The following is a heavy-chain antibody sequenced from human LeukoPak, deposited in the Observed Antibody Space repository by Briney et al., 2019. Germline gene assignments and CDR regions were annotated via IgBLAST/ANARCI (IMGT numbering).Heavy chain of an antibody. V-gene: IGHV3-23*01. CDR3: AKQLGYCSDGSCYFPY. Sequence: GGSLRLSCAASGFTFSSYSMNWVRQAPGKGLEWVSAISNNGGYTYYADSVQGRFTISRDNSKSTLCLQMNGLRAEDTAVYYCAKQLGYCSDGSCYFPYWGQGTLVTVSS. CDR1: GFTFSSYS. D-gene: IGHD2-15*01. J-gene: IGHJ4*02. CDR2: ISNNGGYT.